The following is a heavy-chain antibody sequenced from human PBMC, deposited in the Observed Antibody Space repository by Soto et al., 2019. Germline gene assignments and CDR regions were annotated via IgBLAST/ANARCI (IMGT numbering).Heavy chain of an antibody. CDR3: ARDLLEYSSSFYDY. V-gene: IGHV3-33*01. CDR2: IWYDGSNK. D-gene: IGHD6-6*01. J-gene: IGHJ4*02. Sequence: SGFTFSSYGMGWVRQARGKGLEWVEVIWYDGSNKYYADSVKGRFTISRDNSKNTLYLQMNSLRAEDTAVYYCARDLLEYSSSFYDYWGQGTLVTVSS. CDR1: GFTFSSYG.